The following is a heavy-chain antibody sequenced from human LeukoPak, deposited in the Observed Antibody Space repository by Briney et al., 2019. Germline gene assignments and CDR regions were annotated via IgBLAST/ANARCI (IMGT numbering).Heavy chain of an antibody. D-gene: IGHD3-10*01. J-gene: IGHJ5*02. CDR1: GGSISSGDYY. Sequence: PSETLSLTCTVSGGSISSGDYYWSWIRQPPGKGLEWIGYIYYSGSTYYNPSLKSRVTISVDTSKNQFSLKLSSVTAADTAVCYCARFGELSLWFDPWGQGTLVTVSS. CDR2: IYYSGST. V-gene: IGHV4-30-4*01. CDR3: ARFGELSLWFDP.